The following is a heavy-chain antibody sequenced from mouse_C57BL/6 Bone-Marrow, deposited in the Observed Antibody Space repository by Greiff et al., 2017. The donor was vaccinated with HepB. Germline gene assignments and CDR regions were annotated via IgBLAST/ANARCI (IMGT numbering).Heavy chain of an antibody. CDR1: GYTFTSYD. CDR3: ASRDSSGPYYAMDY. CDR2: IYPRDGST. Sequence: QVQLKQSGPELVKPGASVKLSCKASGYTFTSYDINWVKQRPGQGLEWIGWIYPRDGSTKYNEKFNGKATLTVDTSSSTAYMELHSLTSEDSAVYFCASRDSSGPYYAMDYWGQGTSVTVSS. J-gene: IGHJ4*01. D-gene: IGHD3-2*02. V-gene: IGHV1-85*01.